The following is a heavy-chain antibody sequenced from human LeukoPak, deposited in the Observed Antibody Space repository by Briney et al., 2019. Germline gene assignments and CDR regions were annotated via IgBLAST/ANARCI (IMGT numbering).Heavy chain of an antibody. V-gene: IGHV4-59*12. J-gene: IGHJ5*02. Sequence: PSETLSLTCTVSGGSISSYYWSWIRQPPGKGLEWIGYISYSGSSNYNPSLKSRVSISVDTSKNQFSLKLSSVTAADTAVYYCARDGSSWENNYFDPWGRGTLVSVSS. CDR2: ISYSGSS. CDR3: ARDGSSWENNYFDP. CDR1: GGSISSYY. D-gene: IGHD6-13*01.